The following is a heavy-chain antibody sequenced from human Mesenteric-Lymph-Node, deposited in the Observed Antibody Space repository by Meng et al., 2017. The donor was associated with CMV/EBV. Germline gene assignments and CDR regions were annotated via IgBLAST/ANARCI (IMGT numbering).Heavy chain of an antibody. Sequence: SCAASGFTFSSYSMNWVRQAPGKGLEWVSSISSSSSYIYYADSVKGRFTISRDNAKNSLYLQMNSLRAEDTAVYYCASTSVVTPPGDYWGQGTLVTVSS. D-gene: IGHD4-23*01. CDR1: GFTFSSYS. CDR3: ASTSVVTPPGDY. J-gene: IGHJ4*02. CDR2: ISSSSSYI. V-gene: IGHV3-21*01.